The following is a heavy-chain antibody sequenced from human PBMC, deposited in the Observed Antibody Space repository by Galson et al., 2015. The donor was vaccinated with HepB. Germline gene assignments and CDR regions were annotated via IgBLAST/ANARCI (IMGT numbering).Heavy chain of an antibody. CDR1: GFTFSSYA. CDR2: ISYDGSNK. J-gene: IGHJ4*02. V-gene: IGHV3-30*04. CDR3: ARGRGYSYGYFDY. D-gene: IGHD5-18*01. Sequence: SLRLSCAASGFTFSSYAMHWVRQAPGKGLEWVAVISYDGSNKYYADSVKGRFTISRDNSKNTLYLQMNSLRAEDTAVYYCARGRGYSYGYFDYWGRGTLVTVSS.